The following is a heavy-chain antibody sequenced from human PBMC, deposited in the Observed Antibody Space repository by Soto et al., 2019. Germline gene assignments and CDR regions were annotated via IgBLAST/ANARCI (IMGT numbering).Heavy chain of an antibody. Sequence: SETLSLTCTVSGGSINNGDYFWSWIRQPPGKGLEWIGYIYYSGSTHYNPSLKSRVTISVDTSRNQFSLRLSSVTAADTAVYYCARDGYIYTGNYYYYNMDGWGQGTTVTV. D-gene: IGHD5-12*01. V-gene: IGHV4-30-4*01. J-gene: IGHJ6*02. CDR1: GGSINNGDYF. CDR3: ARDGYIYTGNYYYYNMDG. CDR2: IYYSGST.